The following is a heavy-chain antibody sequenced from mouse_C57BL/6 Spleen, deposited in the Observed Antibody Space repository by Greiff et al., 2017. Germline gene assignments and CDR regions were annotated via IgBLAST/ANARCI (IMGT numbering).Heavy chain of an antibody. Sequence: QVQLQQSGPGLVEPSQSLSITCTVSGFSLTSYGVSWVRQPQGKGLEWLGEIWGDGSTNCHKALIYRMSISKVNSTSQVFLKVNSLQTDDTATYYCSKEGNYYGEGGLFAYWGKGTLVTVSA. CDR1: GFSLTSYG. CDR3: SKEGNYYGEGGLFAY. D-gene: IGHD2-13*01. V-gene: IGHV2-3*01. CDR2: IWGDGST. J-gene: IGHJ3*01.